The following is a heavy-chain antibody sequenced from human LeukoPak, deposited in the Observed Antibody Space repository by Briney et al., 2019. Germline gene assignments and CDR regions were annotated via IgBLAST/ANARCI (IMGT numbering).Heavy chain of an antibody. CDR3: ARDTGSGYRHFEY. V-gene: IGHV3-64*01. CDR2: ISTNGDST. CDR1: GFIFSSYA. J-gene: IGHJ4*02. Sequence: GGSLRLSCAASGFIFSSYAMHWVRQAPGKGLEYLSGISTNGDSTYYANSVKGRFTISRDNSRNTLYLQMGSLGAEDMAVYYCARDTGSGYRHFEYWGQGTLVTVSS. D-gene: IGHD3-3*01.